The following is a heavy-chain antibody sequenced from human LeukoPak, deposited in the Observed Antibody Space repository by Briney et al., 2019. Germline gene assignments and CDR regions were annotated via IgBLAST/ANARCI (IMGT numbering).Heavy chain of an antibody. CDR2: ISDSGGST. J-gene: IGHJ4*02. CDR1: GFTFSSYA. CDR3: AKDLGYSYGGDFDH. D-gene: IGHD5-18*01. Sequence: GGSLRLSCAASGFTFSSYAMSWVRQAPGKGLEWVSRISDSGGSTYYADSVKGRFTISRDNSKNTLYLQMNILRAEDTAVYYCAKDLGYSYGGDFDHWGEGTLVTVSS. V-gene: IGHV3-23*01.